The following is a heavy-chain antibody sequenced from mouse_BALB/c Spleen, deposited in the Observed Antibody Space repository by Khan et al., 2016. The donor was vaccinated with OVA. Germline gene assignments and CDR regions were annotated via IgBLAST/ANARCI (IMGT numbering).Heavy chain of an antibody. CDR1: GYTFTYYG. Sequence: QIQLVQSGPELKKPGETVKISCKASGYTFTYYGMTWVRQAPGKGLKWMGWISSYTGEPTYADAFKGRFAISLETSANTAYLQISNLNNEDTATYYCTAPPHVSDGLVYWGQGTSVTVSS. J-gene: IGHJ4*01. V-gene: IGHV9-3-1*01. CDR3: TAPPHVSDGLVY. D-gene: IGHD2-3*01. CDR2: ISSYTGEP.